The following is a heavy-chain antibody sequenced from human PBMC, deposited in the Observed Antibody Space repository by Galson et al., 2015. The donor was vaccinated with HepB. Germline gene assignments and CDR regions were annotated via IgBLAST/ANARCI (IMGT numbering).Heavy chain of an antibody. Sequence: SLRLSCAASGFTFSRYRMYWVRQAPGKGLVWVSRIDPDGTSATYADSVKGRFTVSRDNARNTLFLQLNSLRAEDTAVYYCANMGGYGDGRDYWGQGTLVTVSS. CDR1: GFTFSRYR. D-gene: IGHD5-12*01. CDR2: IDPDGTSA. V-gene: IGHV3-74*01. CDR3: ANMGGYGDGRDY. J-gene: IGHJ4*02.